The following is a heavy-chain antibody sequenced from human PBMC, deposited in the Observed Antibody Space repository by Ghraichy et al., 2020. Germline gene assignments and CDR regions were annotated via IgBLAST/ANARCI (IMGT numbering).Heavy chain of an antibody. CDR1: GFTFSTYT. Sequence: ETLSLTCAASGFTFSTYTMNWVRQAPGKGLEWVSSISSSSSYIYYADSVKGRFTISRDNAKNSLYLQMNSLRVEDTAVYYCAREGDIWGQGTMVTVSA. CDR2: ISSSSSYI. J-gene: IGHJ3*02. V-gene: IGHV3-21*01. CDR3: AREGDI.